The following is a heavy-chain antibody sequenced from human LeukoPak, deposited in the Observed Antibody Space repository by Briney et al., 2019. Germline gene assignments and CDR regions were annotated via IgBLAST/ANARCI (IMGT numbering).Heavy chain of an antibody. Sequence: ASVKVSCKASGGTFITTTINWVRQAPGQGLEWMGWINTDTGNPTYAQDFAGRFVFSLDTSVSTAYLQISSLKAEDTAVYYCARGQLYCTNGVCYRYYFDYWGQGTLVTVSS. CDR3: ARGQLYCTNGVCYRYYFDY. CDR1: GGTFITTT. CDR2: INTDTGNP. D-gene: IGHD2-8*01. V-gene: IGHV7-4-1*02. J-gene: IGHJ4*02.